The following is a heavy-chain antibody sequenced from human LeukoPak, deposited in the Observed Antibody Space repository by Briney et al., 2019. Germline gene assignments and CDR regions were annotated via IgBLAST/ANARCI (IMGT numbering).Heavy chain of an antibody. D-gene: IGHD2-15*01. Sequence: SETLSLTCTVSGGSISSSSYYWGWIRQPPGKGLEWIGSIYYSGSTYYNPSLKSRVTISVDTSKNQFSLKPSSVTAADTAVYYCARDRSGGTPNWFDPWGQGTLVTVSS. J-gene: IGHJ5*02. V-gene: IGHV4-39*07. CDR2: IYYSGST. CDR1: GGSISSSSYY. CDR3: ARDRSGGTPNWFDP.